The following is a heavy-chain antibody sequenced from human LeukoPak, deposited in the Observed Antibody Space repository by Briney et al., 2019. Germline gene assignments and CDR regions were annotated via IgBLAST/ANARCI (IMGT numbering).Heavy chain of an antibody. CDR2: FDPEDGET. Sequence: GASVKVSCKVSEYTLTELSMQWVRQAPGKGLEWMGGFDPEDGETIYAQKFQGRVTMTEDTSTDTAYMELSSLRSEDTAVYYCATIGPGSYYSTEYFQHWGQGTLVTVSS. J-gene: IGHJ1*01. CDR3: ATIGPGSYYSTEYFQH. CDR1: EYTLTELS. D-gene: IGHD1-26*01. V-gene: IGHV1-24*01.